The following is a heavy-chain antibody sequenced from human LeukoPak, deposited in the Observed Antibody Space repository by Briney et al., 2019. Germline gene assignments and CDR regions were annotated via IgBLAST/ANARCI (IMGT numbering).Heavy chain of an antibody. V-gene: IGHV4-38-2*02. CDR1: GYSISSGYY. J-gene: IGHJ5*02. D-gene: IGHD3-22*01. CDR2: IYHSGST. Sequence: SETLSLTCAVSGYSISSGYYWGWIRQPPGKGLEWFGSIYHSGSTYYNPSLKSRVTISVDTAKNQFSPKLSSVTAADTAVYYCARDCMTYYYDSSGLNWFDPWGQGTLVTVSS. CDR3: ARDCMTYYYDSSGLNWFDP.